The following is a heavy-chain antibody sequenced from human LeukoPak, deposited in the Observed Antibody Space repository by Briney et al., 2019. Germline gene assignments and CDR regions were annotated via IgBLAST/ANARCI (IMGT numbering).Heavy chain of an antibody. CDR2: IDANSGGT. CDR1: GYTFTGYY. J-gene: IGHJ4*02. CDR3: AVWRLYGSGCYYPEAFDY. V-gene: IGHV1-2*02. Sequence: ASVKVSCKASGYTFTGYYMHWVRQAPGQGLEWMGWIDANSGGTNYAQKFQGRVTMTRDTSISTAYMELSRLRSDDTAVYYCAVWRLYGSGCYYPEAFDYWGQGTLVTVSS. D-gene: IGHD3-10*01.